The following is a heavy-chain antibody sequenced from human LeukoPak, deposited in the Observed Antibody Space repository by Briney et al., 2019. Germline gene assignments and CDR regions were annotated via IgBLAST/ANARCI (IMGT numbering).Heavy chain of an antibody. D-gene: IGHD6-6*01. Sequence: GGSLRLSCAASGFTFDDYAMHWVRQAPGKGLEWVSGISWNSGSIGYADSVKGRFTISRDNAKNSLYLQMNSLRAEDTALYYCAKDMRQLAQGHFDYWGQGTLVTVSS. J-gene: IGHJ4*02. CDR2: ISWNSGSI. V-gene: IGHV3-9*01. CDR3: AKDMRQLAQGHFDY. CDR1: GFTFDDYA.